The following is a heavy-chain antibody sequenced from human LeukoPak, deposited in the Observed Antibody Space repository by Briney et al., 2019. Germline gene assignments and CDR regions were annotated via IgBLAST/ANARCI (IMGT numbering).Heavy chain of an antibody. Sequence: GGSLRLSCAASGFTFSSYSMNWVRQAPGKGLEWVSSISSSSSYIYYADSVKGRFTISRDNAKNSLYLQMNNLRAEDTAVCYCARAKPPRWTPFSDYWGQGTLVTVSS. V-gene: IGHV3-21*01. CDR1: GFTFSSYS. J-gene: IGHJ4*02. D-gene: IGHD2/OR15-2a*01. CDR2: ISSSSSYI. CDR3: ARAKPPRWTPFSDY.